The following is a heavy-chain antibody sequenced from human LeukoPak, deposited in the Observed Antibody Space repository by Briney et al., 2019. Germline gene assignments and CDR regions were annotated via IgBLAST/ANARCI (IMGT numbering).Heavy chain of an antibody. J-gene: IGHJ5*02. CDR1: GHTFTSYD. D-gene: IGHD3-10*01. CDR3: ARGSSSLNWFDP. CDR2: MKPNSGNT. Sequence: ASVKVSCKASGHTFTSYDINWVRQATGQGLEWMGWMKPNSGNTGYAQKFQGRVTMTRNTSISTAYMELSSLRSEDTAVYYCARGSSSLNWFDPWGQGTLVTVSS. V-gene: IGHV1-8*01.